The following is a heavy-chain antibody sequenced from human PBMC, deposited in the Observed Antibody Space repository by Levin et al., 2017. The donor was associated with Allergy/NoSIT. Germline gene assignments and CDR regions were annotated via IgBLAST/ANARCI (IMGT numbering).Heavy chain of an antibody. CDR3: ARGNRQNYVTTIDY. J-gene: IGHJ4*02. CDR1: GFTFGNHA. CDR2: LSYHEKSV. V-gene: IGHV3-30*04. D-gene: IGHD1-7*01. Sequence: HSGGSLRLSCAASGFTFGNHAMYWVRQSPGKGLEWVAVLSYHEKSVGYAKSVEGRLTISRDNSKNKLILEMNSPRPEDTALYYCARGNRQNYVTTIDYWGQGTLVTVSS.